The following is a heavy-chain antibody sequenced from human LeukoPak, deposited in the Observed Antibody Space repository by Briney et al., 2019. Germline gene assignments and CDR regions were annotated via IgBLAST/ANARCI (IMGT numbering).Heavy chain of an antibody. J-gene: IGHJ5*02. Sequence: ASVKVSCKASGYTFTSYGISWVRQAPGQGLEWMGWISAYNGNTNYAQKLQGRVTMTTDTSTSTAYMELRSLRSDDTAVYYCARGPAYDFWSGYGGMKNYENWFDPWGQGTLVTVSS. CDR2: ISAYNGNT. CDR3: ARGPAYDFWSGYGGMKNYENWFDP. D-gene: IGHD3-3*01. V-gene: IGHV1-18*01. CDR1: GYTFTSYG.